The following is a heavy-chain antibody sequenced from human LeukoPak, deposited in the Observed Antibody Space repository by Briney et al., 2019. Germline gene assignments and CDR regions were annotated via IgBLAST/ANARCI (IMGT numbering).Heavy chain of an antibody. CDR2: ISYDGSNK. Sequence: GRSLRLSCAASGFTFSSYAMHWVRQAPGKGLEWVAVISYDGSNKYYADSVKGRFTISRDNSKNTLYLQMNSLRAEDTAVYYCANWAVIDSWGQGTLVTVSS. V-gene: IGHV3-30-3*01. D-gene: IGHD7-27*01. CDR3: ANWAVIDS. J-gene: IGHJ4*02. CDR1: GFTFSSYA.